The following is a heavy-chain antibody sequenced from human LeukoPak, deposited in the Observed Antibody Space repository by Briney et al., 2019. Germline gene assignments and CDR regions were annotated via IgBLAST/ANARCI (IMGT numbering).Heavy chain of an antibody. Sequence: GGSLRLSCAASGFTFSSFAMSWVRQAPGKGLEWVSAISGGGGSTYYADSVKGRFTISRDNSKNTLYLQMNSLRAEDTAVYYCAKDSLADIDYWGQGTLVTVSS. CDR2: ISGGGGST. V-gene: IGHV3-23*01. J-gene: IGHJ4*02. CDR1: GFTFSSFA. CDR3: AKDSLADIDY. D-gene: IGHD3-16*01.